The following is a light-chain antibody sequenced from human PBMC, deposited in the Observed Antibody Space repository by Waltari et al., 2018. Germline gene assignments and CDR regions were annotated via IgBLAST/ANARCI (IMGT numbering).Light chain of an antibody. J-gene: IGKJ4*01. CDR1: QSVSSSY. Sequence: EIVLTQSPGTLSLSPGERATVSCRASQSVSSSYLAWYQQKPGQTPRLLIYGASTRASGISDRFSGSGSGTDFILTISRLEPEDSAVYFCQQYGNSPLTFCGGTKVEIK. CDR3: QQYGNSPLT. V-gene: IGKV3-20*01. CDR2: GAS.